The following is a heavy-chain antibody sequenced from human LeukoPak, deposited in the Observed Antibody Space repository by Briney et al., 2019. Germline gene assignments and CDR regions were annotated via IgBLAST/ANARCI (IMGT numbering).Heavy chain of an antibody. CDR1: GFTFSSYA. Sequence: GGSLRLSCVASGFTFSSYAMSWVRQAPGKGLEWVSGISSRGGSTYYADSVKGRFTISRDNSKNTMYLQMNSLRAEDTALYYCAKDGRLSIEALWGQGTLVTVSS. D-gene: IGHD6-6*01. CDR2: ISSRGGST. V-gene: IGHV3-23*01. CDR3: AKDGRLSIEAL. J-gene: IGHJ4*02.